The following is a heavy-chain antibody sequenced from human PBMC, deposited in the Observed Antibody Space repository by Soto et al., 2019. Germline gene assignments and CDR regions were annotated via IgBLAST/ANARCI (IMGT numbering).Heavy chain of an antibody. CDR1: GGTFSSYA. V-gene: IGHV1-69*06. J-gene: IGHJ6*02. Sequence: EASVKVSCKVSGGTFSSYAISWVRQAPGQGLEWMGGIIPIFGTANYAKKFQGRVTITADKSTSTAYMELSSLRSEDTAVYYCARAIGTAMVPSYYGMDVWGQGATVTVSS. CDR3: ARAIGTAMVPSYYGMDV. CDR2: IIPIFGTA. D-gene: IGHD5-18*01.